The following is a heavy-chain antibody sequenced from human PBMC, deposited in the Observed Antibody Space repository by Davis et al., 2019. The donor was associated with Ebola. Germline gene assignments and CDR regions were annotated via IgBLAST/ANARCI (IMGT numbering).Heavy chain of an antibody. CDR2: ISVYNGNK. D-gene: IGHD1-26*01. Sequence: AASVKVSRKPSGYTFTNHGIIWVRQAPGQGLAWLGWISVYNGNKEYTQKFQGRVTMTTDTSTSTTYMELRSLRSDDTAVYYCARDAEVGKNAFDIWGQRTMVTVSS. J-gene: IGHJ3*02. V-gene: IGHV1-18*01. CDR3: ARDAEVGKNAFDI. CDR1: GYTFTNHG.